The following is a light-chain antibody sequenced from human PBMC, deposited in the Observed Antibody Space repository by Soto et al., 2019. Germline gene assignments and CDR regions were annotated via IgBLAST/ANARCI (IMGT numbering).Light chain of an antibody. CDR2: EVN. CDR3: SSYTSSSTSRV. CDR1: SSDVGGYDF. Sequence: HSALTQPASLSGSPGQSITISCTGSSSDVGGYDFVSWYQQHPGKAPKLMIFEVNNRPSGVSDRFSGSKSGNTASLTISGLQAEDEADYYCSSYTSSSTSRVFGGGTKLTVL. J-gene: IGLJ3*02. V-gene: IGLV2-14*01.